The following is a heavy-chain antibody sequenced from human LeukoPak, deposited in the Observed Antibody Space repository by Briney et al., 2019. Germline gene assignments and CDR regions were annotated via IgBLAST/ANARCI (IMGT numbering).Heavy chain of an antibody. Sequence: SETLSLTCTVSGGSISSYYWSWIRQPPGKGLEWIGYIYYSGSTNYNPSLKSRVTISVDTSKNQFSLKLSSVTAADTAVYYCARCVVVVAATPNFDYWGQGTLVTVSS. CDR3: ARCVVVVAATPNFDY. V-gene: IGHV4-59*12. CDR1: GGSISSYY. CDR2: IYYSGST. J-gene: IGHJ4*02. D-gene: IGHD2-15*01.